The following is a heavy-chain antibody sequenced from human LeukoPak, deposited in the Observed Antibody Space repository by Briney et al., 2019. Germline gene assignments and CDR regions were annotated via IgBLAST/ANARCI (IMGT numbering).Heavy chain of an antibody. J-gene: IGHJ6*03. CDR3: AKDGTHLDYNYMDV. D-gene: IGHD1-1*01. CDR1: GFTFSSFG. Sequence: TGGSLRLSCAASGFTFSSFGMGWVRQAPGKGLEWVSAISGSGTSTYYADSVKGRFTISRDNSKNTLYLQMKSLRAEDTAIYYCAKDGTHLDYNYMDVWGKGTTVTVSS. V-gene: IGHV3-23*01. CDR2: ISGSGTST.